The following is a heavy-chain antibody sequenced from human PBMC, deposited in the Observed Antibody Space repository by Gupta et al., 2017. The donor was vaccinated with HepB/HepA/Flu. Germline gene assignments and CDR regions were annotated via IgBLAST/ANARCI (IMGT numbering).Heavy chain of an antibody. Sequence: QLQLQESGPGLVKPSETLSLTCTVTGGCISSSMYYWGWVRQPPGKGLEWIGSIDYSGSTYYNPSLKSRVTISVDTSKNQFSLKLSSVTAADTAVYYCASLLVGNEGGPPGGYWGQGTLVTVSS. CDR2: IDYSGST. J-gene: IGHJ4*02. V-gene: IGHV4-39*01. CDR3: ASLLVGNEGGPPGGY. CDR1: GGCISSSMYY. D-gene: IGHD2-15*01.